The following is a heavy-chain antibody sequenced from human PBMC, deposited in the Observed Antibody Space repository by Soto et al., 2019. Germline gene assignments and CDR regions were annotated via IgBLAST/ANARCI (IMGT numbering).Heavy chain of an antibody. CDR3: ARWGSSGYLDAFDI. D-gene: IGHD3-22*01. CDR1: GFTFSSYS. J-gene: IGHJ3*02. Sequence: EVQLVESGGGLVKPGGSLRLSCAASGFTFSSYSMNWVRQAPGKGLEWVSSISSSSSYIYYADSVKGRFTISRDNAKNSLYLQMNSLRAEDTAVYYCARWGSSGYLDAFDIWGQGTMVTVSS. V-gene: IGHV3-21*01. CDR2: ISSSSSYI.